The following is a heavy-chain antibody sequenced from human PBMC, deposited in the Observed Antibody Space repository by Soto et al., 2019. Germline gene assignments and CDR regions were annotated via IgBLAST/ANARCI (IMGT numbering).Heavy chain of an antibody. CDR2: ISWNGVNK. Sequence: QPGGSLRLSCGASGFRYDDHAMHWVRQAPGKGLEWVSGISWNGVNKGYADSVKGRFTISRDNAKNILFLQLDNLRIEDTALYFCAKAAALEYNNWRNWFDSRGQGTLVTVSS. CDR3: AKAAALEYNNWRNWFDS. D-gene: IGHD1-20*01. V-gene: IGHV3-9*01. J-gene: IGHJ5*01. CDR1: GFRYDDHA.